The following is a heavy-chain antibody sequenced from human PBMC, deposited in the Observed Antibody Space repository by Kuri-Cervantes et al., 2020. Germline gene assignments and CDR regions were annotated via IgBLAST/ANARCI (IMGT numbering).Heavy chain of an antibody. CDR2: ISWNSGSI. V-gene: IGHV3-9*01. Sequence: LSLTCAASGFTFDDYAMHWVRQAPGKGLEWVSGISWNSGSIGYADSVKGRFTISRDNAKNSLYLQMNSLRAEDTALYYCAKSPSIYSNYWFDPWGQGTLVTVSS. J-gene: IGHJ5*02. CDR3: AKSPSIYSNYWFDP. CDR1: GFTFDDYA. D-gene: IGHD4-11*01.